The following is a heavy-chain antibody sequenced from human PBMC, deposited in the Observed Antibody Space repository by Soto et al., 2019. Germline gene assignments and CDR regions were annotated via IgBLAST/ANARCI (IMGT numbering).Heavy chain of an antibody. D-gene: IGHD6-13*01. CDR3: VKGEYSSSWSSFDY. Sequence: LRLSCSASGFTFSSYAMHWVRQAPGKGLEYVSAISSNGGSTYYADSVKGRFTISRDNSKNTLYLQMSSLRAEDTAVYYCVKGEYSSSWSSFDYWGQGTLVTVSS. CDR1: GFTFSSYA. V-gene: IGHV3-64D*06. J-gene: IGHJ4*02. CDR2: ISSNGGST.